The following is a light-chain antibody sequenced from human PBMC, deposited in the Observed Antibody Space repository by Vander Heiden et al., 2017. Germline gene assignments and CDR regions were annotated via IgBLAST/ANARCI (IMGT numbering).Light chain of an antibody. J-gene: IGKJ4*01. Sequence: EIVLTQSPATLSLSPGERATLSCRASQSVSSYLAWYQQKPGQAPRLLIYDASNRATGIPDRFSGSGSGTDFTLTISSREPEDFAVYYWQQRSNSNTFGGGTKVEIK. CDR1: QSVSSY. CDR3: QQRSNSNT. CDR2: DAS. V-gene: IGKV3-11*01.